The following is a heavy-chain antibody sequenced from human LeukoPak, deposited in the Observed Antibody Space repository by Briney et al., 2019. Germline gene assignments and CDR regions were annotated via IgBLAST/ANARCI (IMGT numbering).Heavy chain of an antibody. J-gene: IGHJ4*02. CDR3: ASGFLEWLFYFDY. CDR1: GFTVSSNY. CDR2: IYSGGST. V-gene: IGHV3-66*01. Sequence: PGGSLRLSCAASGFTVSSNYMSWVRQAPGKGLEWVSVIYSGGSTYYADSVKGRFTISRDNSKNTLYLQMNSLRAEDTAVYYCASGFLEWLFYFDYWGQGTLVTVSS. D-gene: IGHD3-3*01.